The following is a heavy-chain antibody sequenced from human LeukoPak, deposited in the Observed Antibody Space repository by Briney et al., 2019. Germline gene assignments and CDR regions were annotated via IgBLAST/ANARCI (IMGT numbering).Heavy chain of an antibody. CDR1: GGSISNYY. CDR2: ISTSGSP. J-gene: IGHJ4*02. D-gene: IGHD3-22*01. Sequence: SETLSLTCTVSGGSISNYYWTWIRQPPGKGLEWIGFISTSGSPNHNPSLKTRVTISIDTSKGQFSLKLSSVTAADTAVYYCARGGNYYDSSGYYFDYWGQGTLVTVSS. V-gene: IGHV4-4*09. CDR3: ARGGNYYDSSGYYFDY.